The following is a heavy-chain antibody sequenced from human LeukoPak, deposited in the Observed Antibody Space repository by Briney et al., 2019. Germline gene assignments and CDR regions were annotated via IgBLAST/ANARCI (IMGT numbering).Heavy chain of an antibody. J-gene: IGHJ5*02. CDR1: GGTFSSYA. CDR2: INPNSGGT. CDR3: ARPYSSSWYEGWFDP. D-gene: IGHD6-13*01. Sequence: ASVKVSCKASGGTFSSYAISWVRQAPGQGLEWMGWINPNSGGTNYAQKFQGRVTMTRDTSISTAYMELSRLRSDDTAVYYCARPYSSSWYEGWFDPWGQGTLVTVSS. V-gene: IGHV1-2*02.